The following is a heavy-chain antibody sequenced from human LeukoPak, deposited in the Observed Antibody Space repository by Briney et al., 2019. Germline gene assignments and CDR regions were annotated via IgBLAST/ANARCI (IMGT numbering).Heavy chain of an antibody. V-gene: IGHV1-2*02. CDR1: GYTFTGCY. CDR2: INPNSGGT. CDR3: ARAADSSGWLRYFDY. J-gene: IGHJ4*02. D-gene: IGHD6-19*01. Sequence: ASVTVSCKASGYTFTGCYMHWVRQAPGQGLEWMGWINPNSGGTNYAQKFQGRVTMTRDTSISTAYMELSRLRSDDTAVYYCARAADSSGWLRYFDYWGQGTLVTVSS.